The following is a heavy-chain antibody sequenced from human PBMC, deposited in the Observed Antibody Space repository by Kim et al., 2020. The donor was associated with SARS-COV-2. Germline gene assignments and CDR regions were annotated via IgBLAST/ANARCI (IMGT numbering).Heavy chain of an antibody. CDR2: EK. D-gene: IGHD1-1*01. J-gene: IGHJ4*02. V-gene: IGHV3-7*01. Sequence: EKYFVDSVQCRFPISRDNAKTSLYLQMTSLRAEDTALYYCGRGPGECGDYWGQGTLVTVSS. CDR3: GRGPGECGDY.